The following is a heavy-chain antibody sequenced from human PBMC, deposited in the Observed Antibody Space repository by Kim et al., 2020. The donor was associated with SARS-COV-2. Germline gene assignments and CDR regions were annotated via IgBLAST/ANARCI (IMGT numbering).Heavy chain of an antibody. CDR1: GGSFSGYY. CDR3: ARRLSNTSGWGSHYCDL. CDR2: INHSGRT. Sequence: SETLSLTCAVYGGSFSGYYWSWIRQPPGKVLEWIGEINHSGRTNYNPSLKSRVTISVDTSKNQFSLKLTSVTAADTAVYYCARRLSNTSGWGSHYCDLWGQGTLVTVSS. D-gene: IGHD3-10*01. J-gene: IGHJ4*02. V-gene: IGHV4-34*01.